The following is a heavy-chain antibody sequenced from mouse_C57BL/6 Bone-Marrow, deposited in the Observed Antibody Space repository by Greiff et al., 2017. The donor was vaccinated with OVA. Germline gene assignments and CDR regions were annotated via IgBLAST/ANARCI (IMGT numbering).Heavy chain of an antibody. CDR1: GYTFTSYW. V-gene: IGHV1-55*01. CDR2: IYPGSGST. D-gene: IGHD3-1*01. CDR3: ARSGRRGNYLDY. Sequence: VQLQQSGAELVKPGASVKMSCKASGYTFTSYWLTWVKQRPGQGLEWIGDIYPGSGSTNYNEKFKSKATLTVDTSSSTAYMQLSSLTSEDSAVDYCARSGRRGNYLDYWGQGTTLTVSS. J-gene: IGHJ2*01.